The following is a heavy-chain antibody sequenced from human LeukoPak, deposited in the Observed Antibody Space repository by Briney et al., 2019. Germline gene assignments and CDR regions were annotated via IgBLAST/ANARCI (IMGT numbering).Heavy chain of an antibody. D-gene: IGHD3-22*01. CDR1: GFTLSTYN. Sequence: GGSLRLSCAASGFTLSTYNMNWVRQAPGKGLEWVSYISGDSGNTFYADSVKGRFTISRDNAKNSLYLQMHSLRAEDTAVYHCVRDYYNSAGYYTGDYWGQGALVTVSS. CDR2: ISGDSGNT. J-gene: IGHJ4*02. CDR3: VRDYYNSAGYYTGDY. V-gene: IGHV3-48*01.